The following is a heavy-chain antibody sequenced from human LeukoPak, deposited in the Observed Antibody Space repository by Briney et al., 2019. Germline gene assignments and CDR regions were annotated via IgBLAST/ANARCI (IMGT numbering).Heavy chain of an antibody. CDR3: ARAMVRGVINFDY. D-gene: IGHD3-10*01. Sequence: SETLSLTCTVSGGSISSYYWGWIRQPPGKGLEWIGSIYYSGSTYYNPSLKSRVTISVDTSKNQFSLKLSSVTAADTAVYYCARAMVRGVINFDYWGQGTLVTVSS. CDR2: IYYSGST. J-gene: IGHJ4*02. CDR1: GGSISSYY. V-gene: IGHV4-39*07.